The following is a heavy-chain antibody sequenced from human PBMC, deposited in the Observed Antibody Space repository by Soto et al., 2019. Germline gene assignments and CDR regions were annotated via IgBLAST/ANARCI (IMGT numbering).Heavy chain of an antibody. CDR3: AKKVNSGSGSQYFDY. CDR2: FRAGGDDGTT. CDR1: GFTFSSYS. V-gene: IGHV3-23*01. Sequence: GGSLRLSCVASGFTFSSYSMSWVRQAPGKGLEWVSGFRAGGDDGTTYYADSVKGRFTISRDNSKNTLFLQMNSLRAEDTAIYYCAKKVNSGSGSQYFDYFGQGTLVTVAS. J-gene: IGHJ4*02. D-gene: IGHD3-10*01.